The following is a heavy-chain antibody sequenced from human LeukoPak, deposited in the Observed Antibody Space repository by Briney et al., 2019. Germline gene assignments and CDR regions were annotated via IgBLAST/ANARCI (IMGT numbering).Heavy chain of an antibody. D-gene: IGHD3-16*01. J-gene: IGHJ4*02. V-gene: IGHV1-69*06. Sequence: SVKVSCKASGCTFSSYAISWVRQAPGQGLEWMGGIIPIFGTANYAQKFRDRVTITADKSTRTAYMELSSLRSEDTAVYYCGRDNDSRDPPQFDYWGQGTLVTVSS. CDR3: GRDNDSRDPPQFDY. CDR2: IIPIFGTA. CDR1: GCTFSSYA.